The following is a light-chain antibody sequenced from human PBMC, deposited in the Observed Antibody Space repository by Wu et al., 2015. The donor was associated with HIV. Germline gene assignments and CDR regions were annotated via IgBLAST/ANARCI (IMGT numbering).Light chain of an antibody. V-gene: IGKV1-5*03. CDR1: QSISRW. J-gene: IGKJ1*01. CDR2: KAS. Sequence: DIQMTQSPSTLSASAGDRVTITCRASQSISRWVAWYQQKPGKAPKLLIYKASLLESGVPSRFSGSGSGTDFTLTINSLQPEDFGTYYCQQYSGDSRTFGRGPRWTS. CDR3: QQYSGDSRT.